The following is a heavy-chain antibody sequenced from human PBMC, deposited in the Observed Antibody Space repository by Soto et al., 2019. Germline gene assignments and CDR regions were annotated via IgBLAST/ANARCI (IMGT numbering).Heavy chain of an antibody. J-gene: IGHJ4*02. CDR1: GFLFNSYG. CDR3: TRDRSLGVFFPDFNF. Sequence: EVQLVESGGGLATPGGSLRLSCAASGFLFNSYGMNWVRLSPGRGLEWISSISSTSTYIEYADSVKGRFIISKDNAENPLFQQMNSLRAEDTAVYYCTRDRSLGVFFPDFNFWGQGALITVTS. D-gene: IGHD3-3*01. V-gene: IGHV3-21*01. CDR2: ISSTSTYI.